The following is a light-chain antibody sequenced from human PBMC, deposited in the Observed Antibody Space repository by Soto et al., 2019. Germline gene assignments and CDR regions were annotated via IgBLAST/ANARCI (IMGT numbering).Light chain of an antibody. Sequence: DIVMTQSPDSLAVSLGERATINCKSSQSVLSSSNNKNYLAWYQQKPRQPPKLIIYWASTRESGVPDRFSGSGSGTDFTLTISRLEPEDFAVYYCQQYGSSPITFGGGTKVEIK. V-gene: IGKV4-1*01. CDR2: WAS. CDR1: QSVLSSSNNKNY. CDR3: QQYGSSPIT. J-gene: IGKJ4*01.